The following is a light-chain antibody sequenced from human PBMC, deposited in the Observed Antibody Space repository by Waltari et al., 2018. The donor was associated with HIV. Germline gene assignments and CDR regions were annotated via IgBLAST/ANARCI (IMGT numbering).Light chain of an antibody. V-gene: IGLV2-8*01. CDR1: FSDVGGYNF. CDR3: SSYAGSNKWL. J-gene: IGLJ2*01. Sequence: QSALTQPPSASGSPGQSVTISCTGTFSDVGGYNFVSWYQQHPDKAPKLMIYEVTKGPSGVPDLFSASKSGNPASLTVSGLQTDDEADYYCSSYAGSNKWLFGRGTKLTVL. CDR2: EVT.